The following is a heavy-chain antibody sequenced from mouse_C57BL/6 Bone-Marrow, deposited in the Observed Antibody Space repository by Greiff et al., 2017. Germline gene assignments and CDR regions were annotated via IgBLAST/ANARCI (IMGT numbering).Heavy chain of an antibody. CDR1: GYTFTSYW. J-gene: IGHJ1*03. CDR3: ASCSNYVDWYFDV. Sequence: QVQLQQPGAELVRPGTSVKLSCKASGYTFTSYWMHWVKQRPGQGLEWIGVIDPSDSYTNYNQKFKGKATLTVDTSSSTAYMQLSSLTSEDSAVYYCASCSNYVDWYFDVWGTGTTVTVSS. CDR2: IDPSDSYT. V-gene: IGHV1-59*01. D-gene: IGHD2-5*01.